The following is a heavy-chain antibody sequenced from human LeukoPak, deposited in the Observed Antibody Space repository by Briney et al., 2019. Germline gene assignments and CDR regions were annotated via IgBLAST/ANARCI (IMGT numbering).Heavy chain of an antibody. Sequence: SVKVSCKASGGTFSSYAISWVRQAPGQGLEWMGGIIPIFGTANYAQKFQGRVTITADESTCTAYMELSSLRSEDTAVYYCAREGRAMVTFDYWGQGTLVTVSS. CDR2: IIPIFGTA. J-gene: IGHJ4*02. CDR1: GGTFSSYA. CDR3: AREGRAMVTFDY. D-gene: IGHD5-18*01. V-gene: IGHV1-69*13.